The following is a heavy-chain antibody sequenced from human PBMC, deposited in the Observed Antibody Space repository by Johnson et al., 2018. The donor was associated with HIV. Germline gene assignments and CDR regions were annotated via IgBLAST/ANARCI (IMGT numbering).Heavy chain of an antibody. J-gene: IGHJ3*01. CDR2: IGTAGDT. Sequence: VQLVESGGGLVQRGGSLRFSCAASGFTFSSYDMHWVRQATGKGLEWVSGIGTAGDTYYPGSVKGRFTISTDNAKNSLYLQMNSLRPEDTAVYYCVRGGQWGATDAFDVWGQGTMVTVSS. CDR1: GFTFSSYD. D-gene: IGHD6-19*01. V-gene: IGHV3-13*01. CDR3: VRGGQWGATDAFDV.